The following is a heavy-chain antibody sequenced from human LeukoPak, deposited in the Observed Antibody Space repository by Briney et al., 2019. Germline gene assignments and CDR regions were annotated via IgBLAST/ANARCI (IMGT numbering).Heavy chain of an antibody. CDR1: GFTFSSYA. CDR3: AKEGYSYGLYYFDY. V-gene: IGHV3-23*01. CDR2: ISGSGGTT. D-gene: IGHD5-18*01. Sequence: PGGSLXLSCAASGFTFSSYAMSWVRQAPGKGLEWVSAISGSGGTTYYADSVKGRFTISRDNSKNTLYLQMNSLRAEDTAVYYCAKEGYSYGLYYFDYWGQGTLVTVSS. J-gene: IGHJ4*02.